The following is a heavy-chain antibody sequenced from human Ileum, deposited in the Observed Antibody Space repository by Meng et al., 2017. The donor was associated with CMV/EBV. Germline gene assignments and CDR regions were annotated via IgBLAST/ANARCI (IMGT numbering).Heavy chain of an antibody. CDR3: AREYNYHYYGVDV. V-gene: IGHV3-11*01. CDR2: ISSSGNTI. CDR1: GFTFSDYY. Sequence: GESLKISCAASGFTFSDYYMSWIRQAPGKGLEWVSYISSSGNTIYYADSVKGRFTISRDNAKNSLSLQMKSLRAEDTAVYYCAREYNYHYYGVDVWGQGTTVTVSS. J-gene: IGHJ6*02. D-gene: IGHD1-14*01.